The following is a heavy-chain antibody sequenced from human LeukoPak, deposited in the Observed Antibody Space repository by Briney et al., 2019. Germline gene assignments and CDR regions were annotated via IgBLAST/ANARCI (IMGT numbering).Heavy chain of an antibody. J-gene: IGHJ1*01. Sequence: SLRLFCSASGVTFSRYIMNWVRQAPGKELEWISYISSSSRTIHYADSVKGRFTISRDNAENSLDLQMNSLRDEDTAVYYCASHYFGSRGSYAEYCQHWGQGALVIVSS. D-gene: IGHD3-22*01. V-gene: IGHV3-48*02. CDR3: ASHYFGSRGSYAEYCQH. CDR1: GVTFSRYI. CDR2: ISSSSRTI.